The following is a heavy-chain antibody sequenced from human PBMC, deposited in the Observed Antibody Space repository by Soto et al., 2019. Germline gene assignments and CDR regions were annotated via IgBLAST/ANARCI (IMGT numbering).Heavy chain of an antibody. Sequence: QVQFVQSGAEVRRPGSSVKVSCKASGGSFSYYAFSWVRQGPGQGLEWMGGIIPLFGTTKYAQTFQGRFTITADESTKIVYMELSSLRSEDTAVYYCARSGEAYYDVLTGYYKGSWFDPWGQVTLVTVSS. D-gene: IGHD3-9*01. CDR2: IIPLFGTT. CDR1: GGSFSYYA. J-gene: IGHJ5*02. CDR3: ARSGEAYYDVLTGYYKGSWFDP. V-gene: IGHV1-69*01.